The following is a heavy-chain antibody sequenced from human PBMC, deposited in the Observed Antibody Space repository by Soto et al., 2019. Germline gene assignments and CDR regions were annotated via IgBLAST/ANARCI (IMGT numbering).Heavy chain of an antibody. J-gene: IGHJ2*01. CDR3: ARFNGYFDL. V-gene: IGHV4-59*01. CDR2: IYYRGST. Sequence: QVQLQESGPGLVKPSETLSLTCTVSGGSISSYYWSWIRQPPGKGLEWIGYIYYRGSTNYNTSLKSRVTISVDTSKNQFSLKLSSVTAADTAMYYCARFNGYFDLWGRGTLVTVSS. CDR1: GGSISSYY.